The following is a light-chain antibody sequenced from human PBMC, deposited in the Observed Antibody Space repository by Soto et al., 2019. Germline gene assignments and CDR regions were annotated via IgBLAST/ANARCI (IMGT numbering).Light chain of an antibody. J-gene: IGKJ2*01. CDR2: GAS. CDR3: QQYCSSVT. CDR1: QSVSSSY. Sequence: EIVLTQSPGTLSLSPGERATLSCRASQSVSSSYLAWYQQKPGQAPRLLIYGASSRATGIPDSVSGSGSGTDFTLTISRLEPYDFAVYYWQQYCSSVTFGQGTKLEIK. V-gene: IGKV3-20*01.